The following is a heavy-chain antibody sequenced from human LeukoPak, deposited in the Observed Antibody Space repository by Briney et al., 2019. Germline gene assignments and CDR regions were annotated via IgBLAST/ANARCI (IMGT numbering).Heavy chain of an antibody. CDR3: ARAVVVINYFDY. CDR1: GDSVSSNSAA. D-gene: IGHD3-22*01. V-gene: IGHV6-1*01. J-gene: IGHJ4*02. Sequence: QTPSLTCAISGDSVSSNSAAWNWIRQSPSRGLEWLGRTYYRSKWYNDYAVSVRSRITINPDTSKNQFSLQLNSVTPEDTAVYYCARAVVVINYFDYWVQGTLATVSS. CDR2: TYYRSKWYN.